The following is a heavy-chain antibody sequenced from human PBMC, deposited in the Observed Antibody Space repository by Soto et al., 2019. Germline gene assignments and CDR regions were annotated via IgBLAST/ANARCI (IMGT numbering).Heavy chain of an antibody. Sequence: SETLSLTCAVSGGSISSGGYSWSWIRQPPGKGLEWIGYIYHSGSTYYNPSLKSRVTISVDRSKNQFSLKLSSVTAADTAVYYCAGVYCSGGSCPGPLFYWGQGTLVTVSS. CDR2: IYHSGST. J-gene: IGHJ4*02. V-gene: IGHV4-30-2*01. CDR1: GGSISSGGYS. CDR3: AGVYCSGGSCPGPLFY. D-gene: IGHD2-15*01.